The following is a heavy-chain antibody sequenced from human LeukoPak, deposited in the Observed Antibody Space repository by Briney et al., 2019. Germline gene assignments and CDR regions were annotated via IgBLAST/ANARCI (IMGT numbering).Heavy chain of an antibody. CDR1: GVSITSYY. CDR2: ISYSGST. D-gene: IGHD2/OR15-2a*01. V-gene: IGHV4-59*08. Sequence: SETLSLTCTVSGVSITSYYWSWIRQPPGKGLEWIGSISYSGSTNYNPSLKSRVTVSIDTSKNQFSLKLKSVTAADTAVYYCASNSPANDYWGQGTLVTVSS. J-gene: IGHJ4*02. CDR3: ASNSPANDY.